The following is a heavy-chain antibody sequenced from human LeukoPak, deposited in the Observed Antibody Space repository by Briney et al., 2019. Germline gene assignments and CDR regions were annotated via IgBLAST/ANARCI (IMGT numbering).Heavy chain of an antibody. Sequence: SETLSLTCTVSGGSISSGSYYWSWIRQPAGKGLEWIGRIYTSGSTNYNPSLKSRVTISVDTSKNQFSLKLSSVTAADTAVYYCARGGGYSYPPMVGGYYYYYMDVWGKGTTVTVSS. CDR2: IYTSGST. CDR1: GGSISSGSYY. V-gene: IGHV4-61*02. D-gene: IGHD5-18*01. J-gene: IGHJ6*03. CDR3: ARGGGYSYPPMVGGYYYYYMDV.